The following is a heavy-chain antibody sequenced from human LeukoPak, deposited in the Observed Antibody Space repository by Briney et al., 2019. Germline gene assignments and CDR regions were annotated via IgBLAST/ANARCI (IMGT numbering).Heavy chain of an antibody. D-gene: IGHD6-19*01. V-gene: IGHV4-59*12. CDR2: IYYSGST. J-gene: IGHJ4*02. CDR3: ARDSQDLADVHSH. CDR1: GGSISSYY. Sequence: SETLSLTCTVSGGSISSYYWSWIRQPPGKGLEWIGYIYYSGSTNYNPSLKSRVTISVDTSKNQFSLKLSSVTAADTAVYYCARDSQDLADVHSHWGQGALVTVSS.